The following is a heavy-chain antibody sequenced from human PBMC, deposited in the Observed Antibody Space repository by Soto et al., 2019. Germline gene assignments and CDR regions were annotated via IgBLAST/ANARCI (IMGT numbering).Heavy chain of an antibody. CDR2: IYYSGST. V-gene: IGHV4-30-4*01. CDR3: ARDPGQGTYYYDISPNYFDY. D-gene: IGHD3-22*01. Sequence: QVQLQESGPGLVKPSQTLSLTCTVSGGSISSGDYYWSWIRQPPGKGLEWIGYIYYSGSTYYNPSLKSRVTISVDTSKNQFSLQLSSVTAADTAVYYCARDPGQGTYYYDISPNYFDYWGQGTLVTVSS. J-gene: IGHJ4*02. CDR1: GGSISSGDYY.